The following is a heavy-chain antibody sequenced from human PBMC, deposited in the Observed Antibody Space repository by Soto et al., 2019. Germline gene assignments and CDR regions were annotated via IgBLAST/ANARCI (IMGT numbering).Heavy chain of an antibody. J-gene: IGHJ4*02. D-gene: IGHD2-15*01. Sequence: ASVKVSCKASGYTFTSYYMHWVRQAPGQGLEWMGIINPSGGSTSYAQKFQGRVTMTRDTSTSTVYMELSSLRSDDTAVYYCAEAAGYCSGGSCYSSGVVNYWGQGTLVTVSS. CDR3: AEAAGYCSGGSCYSSGVVNY. CDR1: GYTFTSYY. CDR2: INPSGGST. V-gene: IGHV1-46*01.